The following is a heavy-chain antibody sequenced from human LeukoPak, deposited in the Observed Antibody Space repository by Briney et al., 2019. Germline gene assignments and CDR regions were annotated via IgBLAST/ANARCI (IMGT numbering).Heavy chain of an antibody. V-gene: IGHV3-30*18. CDR3: AKVNYYDSSGYLDY. CDR1: GFTFSSYA. CDR2: ILHDGTNE. D-gene: IGHD3-22*01. Sequence: GGSLRLSCAASGFTFSSYAMSWVRQAPGKGLEWVAAILHDGTNEYYADFVKGRFTISRDNSKNTLYLQMNSLRADDTAVYYCAKVNYYDSSGYLDYWGQGTLVTVSS. J-gene: IGHJ4*02.